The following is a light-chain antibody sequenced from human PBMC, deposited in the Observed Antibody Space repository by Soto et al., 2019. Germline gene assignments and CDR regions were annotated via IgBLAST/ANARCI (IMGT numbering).Light chain of an antibody. V-gene: IGLV2-8*01. CDR3: TSYAGSNNLV. CDR2: EVS. J-gene: IGLJ3*02. CDR1: SSDIGGYNY. Sequence: QSALTQPPSASGSPGQSVTISCTGTSSDIGGYNYVSWYQQHPGKAPKLIIYEVSKRPSGVPDLFSGSKAGNTASLTVSGLHAEDEADYYCTSYAGSNNLVFAGGTQLTVL.